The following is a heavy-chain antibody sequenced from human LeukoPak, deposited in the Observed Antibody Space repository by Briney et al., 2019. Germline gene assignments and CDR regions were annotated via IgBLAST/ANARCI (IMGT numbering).Heavy chain of an antibody. Sequence: PSETLSLTCAVSGGSISSGGYSWSWLRQLPGKGLEWIGYIYHSGSTYYNPSIKSRVTISVDRSKNQFSLKLSSVTAADTAVYYCARASPELRFLEWLPSFGWFDPWGQGTLVTVSS. CDR1: GGSISSGGYS. CDR3: ARASPELRFLEWLPSFGWFDP. V-gene: IGHV4-30-2*01. D-gene: IGHD3-3*01. CDR2: IYHSGST. J-gene: IGHJ5*02.